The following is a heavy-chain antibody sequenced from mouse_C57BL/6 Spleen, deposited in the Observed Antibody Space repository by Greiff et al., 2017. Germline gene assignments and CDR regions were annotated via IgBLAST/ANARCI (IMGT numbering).Heavy chain of an antibody. J-gene: IGHJ1*03. Sequence: EVQLVESGGGLVQPGESLKLSCESTEYEFPSHDMPWVRKTPEKRLELVAAINSDGGSTYYPDTMERRVIISRDNTKKTQYLQMSSLRSEDTALYYCARAVVAPSYWYFDVWGTGTTVTVSS. V-gene: IGHV5-2*01. D-gene: IGHD1-1*01. CDR1: EYEFPSHD. CDR3: ARAVVAPSYWYFDV. CDR2: INSDGGST.